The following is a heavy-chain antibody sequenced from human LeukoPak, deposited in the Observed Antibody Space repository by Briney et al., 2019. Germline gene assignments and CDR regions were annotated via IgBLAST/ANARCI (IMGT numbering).Heavy chain of an antibody. CDR3: ARDGSSWYTNYYYGMDV. D-gene: IGHD6-13*01. CDR2: IYTSGST. CDR1: GGSISSYY. V-gene: IGHV4-4*07. J-gene: IGHJ6*02. Sequence: SETLSLTCTVSGGSISSYYWSWIRQPAGKGLEWIGRIYTSGSTNYNPSLKSRVTMSVDTSKNQFSLKLSSVTAADTAVYYCARDGSSWYTNYYYGMDVWGQGTTDTVSS.